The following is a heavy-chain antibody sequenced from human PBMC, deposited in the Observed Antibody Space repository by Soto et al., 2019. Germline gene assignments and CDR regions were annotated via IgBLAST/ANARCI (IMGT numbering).Heavy chain of an antibody. CDR2: MNPNSGNT. CDR1: GYTFTSYD. CDR3: ARGIKYGGYSGGFDP. Sequence: QVQLVQSGAEVKKPGASVKVSCKASGYTFTSYDINWVRQATGQGFEYLGWMNPNSGNTGYVKKFQGRVTMTRDTCMSTAYMEVGSLRSEDTAVYYCARGIKYGGYSGGFDPWGPGTLVTVSS. J-gene: IGHJ5*02. D-gene: IGHD4-17*01. V-gene: IGHV1-8*01.